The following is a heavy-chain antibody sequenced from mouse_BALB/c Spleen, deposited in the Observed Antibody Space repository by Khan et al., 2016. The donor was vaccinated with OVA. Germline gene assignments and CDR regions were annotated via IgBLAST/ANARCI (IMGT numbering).Heavy chain of an antibody. CDR3: TRDSNYMDY. J-gene: IGHJ4*01. V-gene: IGHV3-1*02. D-gene: IGHD2-5*01. CDR1: GYSITSGYA. CDR2: IYFSGSI. Sequence: EVKLEESGPDLVKPSQALSLTCTVTGYSITSGYAWHWIRQFPGNKLEWMAYIYFSGSINYNPSLKSRISVTRDTSRTQFFLQLNSVTSWDQATYYYTRDSNYMDYWGQGTSVTVSS.